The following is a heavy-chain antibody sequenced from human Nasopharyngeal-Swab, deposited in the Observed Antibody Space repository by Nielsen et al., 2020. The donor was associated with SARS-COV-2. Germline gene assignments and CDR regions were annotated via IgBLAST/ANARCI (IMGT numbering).Heavy chain of an antibody. CDR3: ARAAITMIVVVSAFDI. J-gene: IGHJ3*02. V-gene: IGHV4-31*03. Sequence: LRLSCTVSGGSISSGGYYWSWLRQHPGKGLEWIGYIYYSGSTYYNPSLKSRVTISVDTSKNQFSLKLSSVTAADTAVYYCARAAITMIVVVSAFDIWGQGTMVTVSS. CDR2: IYYSGST. D-gene: IGHD3-22*01. CDR1: GGSISSGGYY.